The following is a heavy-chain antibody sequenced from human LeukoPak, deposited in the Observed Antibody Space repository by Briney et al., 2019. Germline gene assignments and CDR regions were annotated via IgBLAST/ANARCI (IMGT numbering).Heavy chain of an antibody. D-gene: IGHD2-2*01. CDR2: ISSSGSTI. Sequence: GGSLRLSCAASGFTFSSYEMNWVRQAPGKGLEWVSYISSSGSTIYYADSVKGRFTISRDNAKNSLYLQMNSLRVEDTAVYYCAREVVVPAALSYSYYYYMDVWAKGTTVTVSS. CDR1: GFTFSSYE. CDR3: AREVVVPAALSYSYYYYMDV. V-gene: IGHV3-48*03. J-gene: IGHJ6*03.